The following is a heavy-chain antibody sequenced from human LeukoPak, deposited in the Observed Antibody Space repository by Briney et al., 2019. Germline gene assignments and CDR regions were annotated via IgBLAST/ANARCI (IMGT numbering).Heavy chain of an antibody. D-gene: IGHD5-18*01. CDR2: ISGDGGST. CDR3: AKDMAGYSYGRIDY. J-gene: IGHJ4*02. Sequence: GGSLRLSCAASGFTFDDYAMHWVRQAPGKGLEWVSLISGDGGSTYYADSVKGRFTISRDNSKNSLYLQMNSLRTEDTALYYCAKDMAGYSYGRIDYWGQGTLVTVSS. CDR1: GFTFDDYA. V-gene: IGHV3-43*02.